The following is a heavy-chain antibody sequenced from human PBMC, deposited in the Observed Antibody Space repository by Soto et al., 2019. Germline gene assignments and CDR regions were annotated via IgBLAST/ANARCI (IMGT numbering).Heavy chain of an antibody. Sequence: QVQLVQSGAEVKKPGSSVKVSCTASGGSLRNSVISWVRQAPAQRLEWMGGVIPILGTANYAQKFQGRVTVTADEATITAYMVLSSLSPDDTAVEYCAILGHPGHWGPGTLVIVSS. CDR3: AILGHPGH. V-gene: IGHV1-69*01. D-gene: IGHD2-15*01. CDR2: VIPILGTA. J-gene: IGHJ4*02. CDR1: GGSLRNSV.